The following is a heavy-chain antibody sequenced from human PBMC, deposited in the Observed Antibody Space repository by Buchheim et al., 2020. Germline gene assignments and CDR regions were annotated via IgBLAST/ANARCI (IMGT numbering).Heavy chain of an antibody. Sequence: QVQLQQWGAGLLKPSETLSLTCAVYGGSFSGYYWSWIRQPPGKGLEWIGEINHSGSTNYNPSLKSRVTISVDTSKHQFSMKLSSVTAADTAVYYCARGFGPHRGMDVWGQGTT. CDR3: ARGFGPHRGMDV. CDR1: GGSFSGYY. CDR2: INHSGST. J-gene: IGHJ6*02. V-gene: IGHV4-34*01. D-gene: IGHD3/OR15-3a*01.